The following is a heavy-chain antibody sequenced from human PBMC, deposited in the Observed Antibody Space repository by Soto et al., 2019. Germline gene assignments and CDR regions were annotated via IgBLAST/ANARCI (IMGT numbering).Heavy chain of an antibody. Sequence: PGGSPRPFCSASWFPLRDFPMSWFPHAPGEGVGGGSFIRTKNQGGATEYAASVKGRFIISRDDSKSIVYLQMNSLKAEDTALYYCARRVVPATPGPSYGMDVWGQGTTVTVSS. CDR2: IRTKNQGGAT. CDR3: ARRVVPATPGPSYGMDV. V-gene: IGHV3-49*03. CDR1: WFPLRDFP. D-gene: IGHD2-2*01. J-gene: IGHJ6*02.